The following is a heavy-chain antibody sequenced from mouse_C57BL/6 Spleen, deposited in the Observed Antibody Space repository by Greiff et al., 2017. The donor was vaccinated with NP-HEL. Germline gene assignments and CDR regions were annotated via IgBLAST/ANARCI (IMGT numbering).Heavy chain of an antibody. Sequence: VKLMESGPELVKPGASVKISCKASGYAFSSSWMNWVKQRPGKGLEWIGRIYPGDGDTNYNGKFKGKATLTADKSSSTAYMQLSSLTSEDSAVYFCAIPYGSTLYYAMDYWGQGTSVTVSS. J-gene: IGHJ4*01. CDR3: AIPYGSTLYYAMDY. CDR2: IYPGDGDT. V-gene: IGHV1-82*01. CDR1: GYAFSSSW. D-gene: IGHD1-1*01.